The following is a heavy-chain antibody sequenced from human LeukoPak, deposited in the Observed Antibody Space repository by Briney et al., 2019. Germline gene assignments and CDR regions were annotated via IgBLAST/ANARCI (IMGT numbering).Heavy chain of an antibody. CDR3: ARDQGIMFFDN. D-gene: IGHD2-21*01. Sequence: PGGSLRLSCAASGYTFSNYWMSWVRQAPGKGLEYVANIKQDGSETYYVDSVKGRFTISRDNAKNSLYLQTNSLRVEDTAVYYCARDQGIMFFDNWGQGTLVTVSS. CDR1: GYTFSNYW. CDR2: IKQDGSET. V-gene: IGHV3-7*01. J-gene: IGHJ4*02.